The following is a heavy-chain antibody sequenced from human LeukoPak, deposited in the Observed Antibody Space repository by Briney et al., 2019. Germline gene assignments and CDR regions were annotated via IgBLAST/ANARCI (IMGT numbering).Heavy chain of an antibody. Sequence: GGSLRLSCAASGFNFRTYAMSWVRQAPGKGLEWVSAISGSDPGTYHADSVKGRFTISRDNSKDTLYLQMNSLRAEDTAVYYCAVQRTLWQQVLDHWGQGTLVTVSS. J-gene: IGHJ4*02. D-gene: IGHD6-13*01. CDR3: AVQRTLWQQVLDH. V-gene: IGHV3-23*01. CDR1: GFNFRTYA. CDR2: ISGSDPGT.